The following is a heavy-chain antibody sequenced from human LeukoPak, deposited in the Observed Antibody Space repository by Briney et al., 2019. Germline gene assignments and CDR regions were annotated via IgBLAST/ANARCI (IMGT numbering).Heavy chain of an antibody. Sequence: GGSLRLSCAASGLTFSNYVMSWVRQAPGKGLEWVSVIGERGDHIYYAGSLKGRFTISRDNSKNTLYLQMNSLRAEDTAVYYCARSKYVGTSWYYFDYWGQGTLVTVSS. D-gene: IGHD6-13*01. CDR1: GLTFSNYV. V-gene: IGHV3-23*01. CDR3: ARSKYVGTSWYYFDY. CDR2: IGERGDHI. J-gene: IGHJ4*02.